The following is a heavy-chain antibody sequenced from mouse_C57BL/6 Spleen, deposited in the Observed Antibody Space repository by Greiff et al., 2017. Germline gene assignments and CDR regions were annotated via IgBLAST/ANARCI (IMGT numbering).Heavy chain of an antibody. CDR1: GYTFTSYW. V-gene: IGHV1-69*01. Sequence: VKLQQPGAELVMPGASVKLSCKASGYTFTSYWMHWVKQRPGQGLEWIGEIDPSDSYTNYNQKFKGKSTLTVDKSSSTAYRQLSSQTTEDSAVYYGARWRDDWSFAYWGQGTMVTVSA. CDR2: IDPSDSYT. D-gene: IGHD2-4*01. CDR3: ARWRDDWSFAY. J-gene: IGHJ3*01.